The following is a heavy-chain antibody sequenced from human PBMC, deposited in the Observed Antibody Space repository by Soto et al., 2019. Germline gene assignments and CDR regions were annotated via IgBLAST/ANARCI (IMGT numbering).Heavy chain of an antibody. Sequence: QVQLQESGPGLVKPSQTLSLTCTVSGGSISSGGYYWSWIRQHPGKVLEWIGYIYYSGSTYYNPSLNSRVTISVDTSKNQFSLKLSSVTAADTAVYYCARETTVVTYWYFGLWGRGTLVTVSS. D-gene: IGHD4-17*01. J-gene: IGHJ2*01. CDR3: ARETTVVTYWYFGL. V-gene: IGHV4-31*03. CDR2: IYYSGST. CDR1: GGSISSGGYY.